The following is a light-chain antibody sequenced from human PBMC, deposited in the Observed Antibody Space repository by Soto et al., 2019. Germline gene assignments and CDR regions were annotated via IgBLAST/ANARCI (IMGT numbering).Light chain of an antibody. Sequence: DKQKTKSPSSLSGSVGDRVTINCRAGPSISSYLNWYPQTPGTAPTPLXFTSSSLQSGVPSRFSGSGSGTDFILTISFLKNEDFATYNCQLRYSTPPTFGQGTNVDIK. J-gene: IGKJ1*01. CDR3: QLRYSTPPT. CDR1: PSISSY. CDR2: TSS. V-gene: IGKV1-39*01.